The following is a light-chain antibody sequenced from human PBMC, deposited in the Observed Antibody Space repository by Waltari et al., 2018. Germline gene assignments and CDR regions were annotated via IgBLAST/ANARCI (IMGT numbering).Light chain of an antibody. CDR2: DED. CDR1: SSNIGINY. Sequence: QSVLTQPPSVSAAPGQRVTISCSVSSSNIGINYVSWYRQFPGKAPKLLIYDEDKRPSGIPDRFSASKSGTSATLDITGLQTGDEADYYCGTWDNALTGWVFGGGTKLTVV. V-gene: IGLV1-51*01. CDR3: GTWDNALTGWV. J-gene: IGLJ3*02.